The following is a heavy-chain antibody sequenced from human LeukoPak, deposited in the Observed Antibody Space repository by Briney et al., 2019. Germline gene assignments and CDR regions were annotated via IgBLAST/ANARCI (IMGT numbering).Heavy chain of an antibody. Sequence: GGSLRLSCAASGLTVRSNYMSWVRQAPGKGLEWVSVIYSGGSTYFADSVKGRFTISRDNSKNTLYLQMNSLRVEDTAVYYCAKDGATWRDPGAYWGQGTLVTVSS. CDR3: AKDGATWRDPGAY. CDR1: GLTVRSNY. CDR2: IYSGGST. D-gene: IGHD7-27*01. V-gene: IGHV3-66*01. J-gene: IGHJ4*02.